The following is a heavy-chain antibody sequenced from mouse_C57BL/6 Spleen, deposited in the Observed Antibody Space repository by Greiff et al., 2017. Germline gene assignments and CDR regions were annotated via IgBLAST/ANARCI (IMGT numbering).Heavy chain of an antibody. CDR3: ASGLPFAY. Sequence: VQLQQPGAELVMPGASVKLSCKASGYTFTSYWMHWVKQRPGQGLEWIGEIDPSDSYTNYNQKFKGKSTLTVDKSSSTAYMQLSSLTSEDSAVYYCASGLPFAYWGQGTLVTVSA. CDR1: GYTFTSYW. V-gene: IGHV1-69*01. J-gene: IGHJ3*01. CDR2: IDPSDSYT.